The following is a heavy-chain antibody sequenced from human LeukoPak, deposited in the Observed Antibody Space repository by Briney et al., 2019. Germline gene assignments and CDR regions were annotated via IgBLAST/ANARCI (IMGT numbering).Heavy chain of an antibody. D-gene: IGHD1-26*01. Sequence: PGGSLRLSCAASGFTFSTYNMNWVRQAPGKGLEWVSYITSSSSTMYYADSVKGRFTISRDNAKNSLFLQMNSLRNDDTAVYYCARGSRYSGSVPYDMDVWGQGTTVTVSS. CDR3: ARGSRYSGSVPYDMDV. CDR2: ITSSSSTM. V-gene: IGHV3-48*02. J-gene: IGHJ6*02. CDR1: GFTFSTYN.